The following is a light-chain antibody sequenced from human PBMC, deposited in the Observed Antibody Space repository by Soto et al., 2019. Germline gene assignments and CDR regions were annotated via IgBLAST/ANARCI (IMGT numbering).Light chain of an antibody. J-gene: IGKJ1*01. CDR1: QSVTSN. Sequence: EVVLTQSPGAVSVSPGERATLSCRASQSVTSNVAWYQQKPGQAPRLLIYGVYTRAPGIPARFSGSGPGTEFTLTISSLEPEDFAVYYCQQRSNWPQTFGQGTKVDIK. CDR2: GVY. V-gene: IGKV3D-11*02. CDR3: QQRSNWPQT.